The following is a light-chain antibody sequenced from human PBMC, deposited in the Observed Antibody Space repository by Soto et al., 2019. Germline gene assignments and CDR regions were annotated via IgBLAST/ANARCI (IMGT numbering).Light chain of an antibody. CDR2: KAS. V-gene: IGKV1-5*03. J-gene: IGKJ1*01. CDR3: QQYNTYQGT. CDR1: QSISNW. Sequence: DIQMTQSPSTLSASVGDRVTITCRASQSISNWLAWYQQKPGKAPNLLIYKASSLESGVPSRFSGSGSGTEFTLTISSLQPDDCATYYCQQYNTYQGTFGQGTKVEIK.